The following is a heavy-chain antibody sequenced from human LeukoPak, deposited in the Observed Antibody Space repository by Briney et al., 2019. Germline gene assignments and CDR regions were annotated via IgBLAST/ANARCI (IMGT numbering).Heavy chain of an antibody. CDR3: TREQAGTIVDD. CDR1: GYSVSAGYY. V-gene: IGHV4-38-2*02. CDR2: ISHRGTT. Sequence: SETLSLTFAVSGYSVSAGYYWGWIRQSPGKGLEWIGSISHRGTTYHNPSLKSRIIISLDTSKNQFSLSLTSVTAADTATYYCTREQAGTIVDDWGQGTLVTVSS. D-gene: IGHD1-1*01. J-gene: IGHJ4*02.